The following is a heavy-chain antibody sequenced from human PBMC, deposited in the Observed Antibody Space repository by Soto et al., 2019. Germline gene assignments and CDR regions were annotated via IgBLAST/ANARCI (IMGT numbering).Heavy chain of an antibody. CDR1: VGSFSSFC. V-gene: IGHV4-59*12. J-gene: IGHJ4*02. D-gene: IGHD3-16*01. CDR2: ICYSDIT. Sequence: PSETLSLTCIVSVGSFSSFCWSWIRQPPGKGLEWIGHICYSDITNYNPSLKSRVTISVDTTKNQFSLKLSSVTAADTAVYFCAREGGESSDGLYYFDSWGQGPLVTVSS. CDR3: AREGGESSDGLYYFDS.